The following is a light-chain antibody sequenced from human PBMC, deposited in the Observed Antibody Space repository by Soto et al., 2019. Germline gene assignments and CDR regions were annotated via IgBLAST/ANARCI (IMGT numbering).Light chain of an antibody. CDR3: AAWDDGLNGVV. Sequence: QSVLTQPASVSGSPGQSITISCTGTNSDFGVYNYVSWYQQRPGKAPKLMIYDVSNRPSGVSNRFSGSKSGNTASLTISGLQSEDEAHYYCAAWDDGLNGVVFGGGTQLTVL. CDR1: NSDFGVYNY. J-gene: IGLJ7*01. CDR2: DVS. V-gene: IGLV2-14*03.